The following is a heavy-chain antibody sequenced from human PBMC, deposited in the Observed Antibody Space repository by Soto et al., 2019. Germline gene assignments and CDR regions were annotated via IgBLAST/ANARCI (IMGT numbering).Heavy chain of an antibody. CDR1: GDSISSNDW. CDR3: ARVSNSKVDY. J-gene: IGHJ4*02. CDR2: IFHSGST. D-gene: IGHD3-3*02. V-gene: IGHV4-4*02. Sequence: QVQLQESGPGLVKPSETLSLTCAVSGDSISSNDWWSWVRQPPGKGLEWIGEIFHSGSTNYNPSFKXXVXILXDKSKSQFSLRLSSLTAADTAVYYCARVSNSKVDYWGQGTLVTVSS.